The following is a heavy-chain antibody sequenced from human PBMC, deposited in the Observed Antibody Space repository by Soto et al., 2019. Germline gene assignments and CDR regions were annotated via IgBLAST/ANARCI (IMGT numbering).Heavy chain of an antibody. Sequence: PSETLSLTCAVSGYSISSGYFWAWIRQPPGKGLEWIGSIYHGGITYYSPSLKSRVTMSVDTSKNQFSLNLRSVTAADTAAYFCARAFSSGSTHFFDYWGQSTLVTVS. D-gene: IGHD6-19*01. CDR1: GYSISSGYF. J-gene: IGHJ4*02. V-gene: IGHV4-38-2*01. CDR2: IYHGGIT. CDR3: ARAFSSGSTHFFDY.